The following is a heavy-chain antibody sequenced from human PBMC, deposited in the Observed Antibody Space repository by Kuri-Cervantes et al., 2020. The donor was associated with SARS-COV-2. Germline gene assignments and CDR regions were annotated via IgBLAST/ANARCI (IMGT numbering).Heavy chain of an antibody. J-gene: IGHJ4*02. CDR2: IWYDGSNK. Sequence: GGSLRLSCAASGFTFSSYGMHWVRQAPGKGLEGVAVIWYDGSNKYYADSVEGRFTISRDNSKNTLYLQMNSLRAEDTAVYYCAKGGYSYGYAGHFDYWGQGTLVTVSS. D-gene: IGHD5-18*01. V-gene: IGHV3-30*02. CDR1: GFTFSSYG. CDR3: AKGGYSYGYAGHFDY.